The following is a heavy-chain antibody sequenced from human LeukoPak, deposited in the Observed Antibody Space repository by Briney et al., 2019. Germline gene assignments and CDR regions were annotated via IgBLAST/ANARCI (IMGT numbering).Heavy chain of an antibody. CDR3: AKVPTTVTFYYYYYGMDV. V-gene: IGHV3-30*02. CDR2: IRYDGSNK. Sequence: PGGSLRLSCAASGFTFSSYGMHWVRQAPGKGLEWVAFIRYDGSNKYYADSVKGRFTISRDNSKNTLYLQVNSLRAEDTAVYYRAKVPTTVTFYYYYYGMDVWGQGTTVTVSS. D-gene: IGHD4-17*01. J-gene: IGHJ6*02. CDR1: GFTFSSYG.